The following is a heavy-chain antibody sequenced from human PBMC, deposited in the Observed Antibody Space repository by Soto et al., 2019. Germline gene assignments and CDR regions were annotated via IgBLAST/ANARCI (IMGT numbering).Heavy chain of an antibody. V-gene: IGHV5-51*01. D-gene: IGHD3-10*01. CDR1: GYSLTSYW. CDR3: ARREWFSSVNYYYYGMDV. J-gene: IGHJ6*02. Sequence: HGESLKISCKGSGYSLTSYWIGWVRQMPGKGLEWMGIIYPGDSDTRYSPSFQGQVTISADKSISTAYLQWSSLKASDTAMYYCARREWFSSVNYYYYGMDVWGQGTTVTGS. CDR2: IYPGDSDT.